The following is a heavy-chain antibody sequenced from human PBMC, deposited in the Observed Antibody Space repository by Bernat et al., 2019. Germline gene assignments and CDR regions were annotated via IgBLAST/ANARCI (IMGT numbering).Heavy chain of an antibody. CDR1: GGSISSYY. CDR2: IYYSGST. CDR3: ARFVVVVAATHFDY. D-gene: IGHD2-15*01. Sequence: QVQLQESGPGLVKPSETLSLTCTVSGGSISSYYWSWIRQPPGKGLEWIGYIYYSGSTNYNPSLKSRATISVDTSKNQFSLKLSSVTAADTAVYYCARFVVVVAATHFDYWGQGTLVTVSS. V-gene: IGHV4-59*08. J-gene: IGHJ4*02.